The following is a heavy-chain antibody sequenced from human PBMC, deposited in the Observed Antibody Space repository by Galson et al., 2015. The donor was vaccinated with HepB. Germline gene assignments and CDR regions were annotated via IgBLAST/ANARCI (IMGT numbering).Heavy chain of an antibody. CDR2: ISCSGGST. V-gene: IGHV3-23*01. Sequence: SLRLSCAASGFTFSDYAMSWVRQAPGKGLEWVSSISCSGGSTYYADSVKGRFTISRDNSKNTLYLQMNSLRAEDTAVYYCAKVGLYYASGSYYKALNWFDPWGQGTLVTVSS. CDR1: GFTFSDYA. J-gene: IGHJ5*02. CDR3: AKVGLYYASGSYYKALNWFDP. D-gene: IGHD3-10*01.